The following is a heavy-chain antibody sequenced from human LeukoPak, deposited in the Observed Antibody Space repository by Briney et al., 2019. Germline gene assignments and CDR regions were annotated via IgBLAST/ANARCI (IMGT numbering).Heavy chain of an antibody. CDR3: ARHEPEWDDAFDI. CDR1: GGSVTYTNYY. V-gene: IGHV4-39*07. J-gene: IGHJ3*02. CDR2: IYYNGKT. Sequence: SETLSLTCTVSGGSVTYTNYYWGWIRQPPGKGLQWIGVIYYNGKTYYNPSLKSRVTVAVDTSKNQFSLKLSSVTAADTAVYYCARHEPEWDDAFDIWGQGTMVTVSS. D-gene: IGHD1-26*01.